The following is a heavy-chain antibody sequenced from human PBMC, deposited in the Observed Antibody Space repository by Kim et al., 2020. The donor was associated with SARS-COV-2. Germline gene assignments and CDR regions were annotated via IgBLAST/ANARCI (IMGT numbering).Heavy chain of an antibody. D-gene: IGHD3-22*01. Sequence: GGSLRLSCAASGFTFSSYGMHWVRQAPGKGLEWVAVIWHDGSNKYYADSVKGRFTISRDNSKNTLYLQMNSLRAEDTALYYCAKYVNYDRSGFYDYWGQGTLVTVSS. CDR2: IWHDGSNK. V-gene: IGHV3-33*06. CDR3: AKYVNYDRSGFYDY. J-gene: IGHJ4*02. CDR1: GFTFSSYG.